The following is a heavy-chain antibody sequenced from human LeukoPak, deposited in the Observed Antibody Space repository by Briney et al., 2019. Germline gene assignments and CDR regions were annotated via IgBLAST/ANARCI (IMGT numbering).Heavy chain of an antibody. Sequence: ASVKVSCKASGYTFTSYDINWVRQATGQGLEWMGWMNPDSGNTGYAQKFQGRVTMTRNTSISTAYMELSSLRSEDTAVYYCARSASWSGYSFYYFDYWGQETLVTVSS. J-gene: IGHJ4*02. D-gene: IGHD3-3*01. CDR3: ARSASWSGYSFYYFDY. CDR1: GYTFTSYD. V-gene: IGHV1-8*01. CDR2: MNPDSGNT.